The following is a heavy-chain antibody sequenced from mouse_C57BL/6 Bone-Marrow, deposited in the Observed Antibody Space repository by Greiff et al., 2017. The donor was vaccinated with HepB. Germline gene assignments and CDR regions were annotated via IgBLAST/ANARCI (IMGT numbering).Heavy chain of an antibody. CDR2: IDPENGDT. Sequence: EVMLVESGAELVRPGASVKLSCTASGFNIKDDYMHWVKQRPEQGLEWIGWIDPENGDTEYASKFQGKATITADTSSNTAYLQLSSLTSEDTAVYYCTTLGTTVDWYFDVWGTGTTVTVSS. CDR1: GFNIKDDY. CDR3: TTLGTTVDWYFDV. V-gene: IGHV14-4*01. D-gene: IGHD1-1*01. J-gene: IGHJ1*03.